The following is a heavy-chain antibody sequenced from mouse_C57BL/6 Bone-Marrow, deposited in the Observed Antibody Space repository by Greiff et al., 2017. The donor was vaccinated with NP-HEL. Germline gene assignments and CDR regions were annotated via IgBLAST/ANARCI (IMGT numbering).Heavy chain of an antibody. CDR1: GYTFTSYD. CDR2: IYPRDGST. CDR3: ARSAWGYDGSYWYFDV. Sequence: VQLQQSGPELVKPGASVKLSCKASGYTFTSYDINWVKQRPGQGLEWIGWIYPRDGSTKYNEKFKGKATLTVDTSSSTAYMELHSLTSEDSAVYFCARSAWGYDGSYWYFDVWGTGTTVTVSS. D-gene: IGHD2-2*01. V-gene: IGHV1-85*01. J-gene: IGHJ1*03.